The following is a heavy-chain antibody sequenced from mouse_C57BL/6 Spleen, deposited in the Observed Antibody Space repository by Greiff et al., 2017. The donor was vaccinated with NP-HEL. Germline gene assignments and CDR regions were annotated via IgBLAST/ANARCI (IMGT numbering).Heavy chain of an antibody. Sequence: VKLVESGAELVRPGASVKLSCKASGYTFTDYYINWVKQRPGQGLEWIARIYPGSGNTYYNEKFKGKATLTAEKSSSTAYMQLSSLTSEDSAVYFCARSPLGRGYFDYWGQGTTLTVSS. CDR1: GYTFTDYY. CDR3: ARSPLGRGYFDY. J-gene: IGHJ2*01. D-gene: IGHD4-1*01. CDR2: IYPGSGNT. V-gene: IGHV1-76*01.